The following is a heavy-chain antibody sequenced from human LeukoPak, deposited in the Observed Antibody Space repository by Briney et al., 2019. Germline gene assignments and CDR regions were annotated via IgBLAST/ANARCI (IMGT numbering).Heavy chain of an antibody. CDR1: GGSISSYY. Sequence: KPSETLSLTCTVSGGSISSYYWSWIRQPPGKGLEWIGYIYYSGSTDYNPSLKSRVTISVDTSKNQFSLKLSSVTAADTAVYYCARVDGPGTIDYWGQGTLVTVSS. CDR3: ARVDGPGTIDY. V-gene: IGHV4-59*01. D-gene: IGHD3-10*01. CDR2: IYYSGST. J-gene: IGHJ4*02.